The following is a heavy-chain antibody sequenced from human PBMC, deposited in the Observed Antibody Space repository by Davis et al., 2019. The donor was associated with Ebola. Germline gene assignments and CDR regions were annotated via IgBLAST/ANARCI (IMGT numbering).Heavy chain of an antibody. Sequence: GESLKISCAASGFTFSSYSMNWVRQAPGKGLEWVSSISSSSSYIYYADSVKGRFTISRDNAKNSLYLQMNSLRAEDTAVYYCARDLSTYYDLWSGSIEYYGMDVWGQGTTVTVSS. CDR1: GFTFSSYS. CDR2: ISSSSSYI. J-gene: IGHJ6*02. V-gene: IGHV3-21*01. CDR3: ARDLSTYYDLWSGSIEYYGMDV. D-gene: IGHD3-3*01.